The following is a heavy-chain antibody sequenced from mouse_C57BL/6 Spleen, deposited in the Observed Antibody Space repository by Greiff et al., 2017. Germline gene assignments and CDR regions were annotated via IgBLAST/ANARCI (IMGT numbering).Heavy chain of an antibody. CDR3: ARRITTVVAEYFDV. V-gene: IGHV1-26*01. D-gene: IGHD1-1*01. CDR1: GYTFTDYY. CDR2: INPNNGGT. J-gene: IGHJ1*03. Sequence: EVQLQQSGPELVKPGASVKISCKASGYTFTDYYMNWVKQSHGKSLEWIGDINPNNGGTSYNQKFKGKATLTVDKSSSTAYMELRSLTSEDSAVYYCARRITTVVAEYFDVWGTGTTVTVSS.